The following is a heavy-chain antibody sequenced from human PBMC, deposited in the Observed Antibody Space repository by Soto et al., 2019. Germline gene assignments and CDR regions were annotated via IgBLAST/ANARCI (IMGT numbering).Heavy chain of an antibody. D-gene: IGHD2-2*02. CDR1: GGTFSSYA. Sequence: QVQLVQSGAEVQKPGSSVKVSCKASGGTFSSYAISWVRQAPGQGLEWMGGIIPIFGTANYAQKFQGRVTITADESTSTAYMELSSLRSEDTAVYYCARGGIVVVPAAIYYYGMDVWGQGTTVTVSS. V-gene: IGHV1-69*01. J-gene: IGHJ6*02. CDR2: IIPIFGTA. CDR3: ARGGIVVVPAAIYYYGMDV.